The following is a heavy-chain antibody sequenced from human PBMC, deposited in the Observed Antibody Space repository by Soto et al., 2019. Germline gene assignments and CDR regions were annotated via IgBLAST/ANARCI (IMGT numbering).Heavy chain of an antibody. Sequence: PSETLSLTCTVSGDSLSSGGHCWSWLRQHPGKGLEWIGQIYDSVNTYYSPSLRSRVTISADMSKNQFSLNLRSVTAADTAVYYCARVDHRGYFAILTDYWGQGTLVTVSS. CDR3: ARVDHRGYFAILTDY. J-gene: IGHJ4*02. D-gene: IGHD3-9*01. V-gene: IGHV4-31*03. CDR2: IYDSVNT. CDR1: GDSLSSGGHC.